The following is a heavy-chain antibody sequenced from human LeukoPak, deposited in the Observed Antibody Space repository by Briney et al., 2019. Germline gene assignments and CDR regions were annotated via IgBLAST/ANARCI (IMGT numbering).Heavy chain of an antibody. D-gene: IGHD3-3*01. J-gene: IGHJ2*01. Sequence: SQTLSLTCTVSGGSISSGDYYWSWIRQPPGKGLEWIGYIYYSGSTYYNPSLKSRVPISVHTSKNQFSLKLSSVTAADTAVYYCARVPVLEWLLGSYWYFDLWGRGTLVTVSS. V-gene: IGHV4-30-4*08. CDR2: IYYSGST. CDR1: GGSISSGDYY. CDR3: ARVPVLEWLLGSYWYFDL.